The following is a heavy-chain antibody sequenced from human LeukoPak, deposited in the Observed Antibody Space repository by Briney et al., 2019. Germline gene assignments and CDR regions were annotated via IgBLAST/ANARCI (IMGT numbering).Heavy chain of an antibody. CDR3: AIRMGYYYYYMDV. CDR1: GYTLTELS. Sequence: AASVKVSCKVSGYTLTELSMHWVRQAPGKGLEWMGGFDPEDGETIYAQKFQGRVTMTEDTSTDTAYMELSSLRSEDTAVYYCAIRMGYYYYYMDVWGKGTTVTVSS. J-gene: IGHJ6*03. D-gene: IGHD2-15*01. V-gene: IGHV1-24*01. CDR2: FDPEDGET.